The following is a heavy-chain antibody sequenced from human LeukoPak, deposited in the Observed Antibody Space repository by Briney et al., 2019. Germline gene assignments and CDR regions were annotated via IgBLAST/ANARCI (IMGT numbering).Heavy chain of an antibody. D-gene: IGHD3-10*01. CDR3: ARGIYYYGSGSYYNVPFDY. J-gene: IGHJ4*02. V-gene: IGHV1-3*01. Sequence: GASVKVSCKASGYTFTSYAMHWVRQAPGQRLEWMGWINAGNGNTKYSQKFQGRVTITRDTSANTAYMELSSLRSEDTAVYYCARGIYYYGSGSYYNVPFDYWGQGTLVTVSS. CDR2: INAGNGNT. CDR1: GYTFTSYA.